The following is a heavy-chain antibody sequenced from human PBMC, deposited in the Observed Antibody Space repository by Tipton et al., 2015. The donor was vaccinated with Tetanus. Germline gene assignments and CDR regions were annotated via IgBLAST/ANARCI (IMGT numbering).Heavy chain of an antibody. CDR3: ARHVVQGAPRWFDP. D-gene: IGHD2-21*01. CDR2: IWYAGSA. Sequence: TLSLTCTVSGGSVSNSDYYWGWIRQSPGKGLEWIGSIWYAGSAYYNPSLKSRVTISVDTSKNQFSLKVRSVAAADTAVYACARHVVQGAPRWFDPWGQGTLVTVSS. CDR1: GGSVSNSDYY. V-gene: IGHV4-39*01. J-gene: IGHJ5*02.